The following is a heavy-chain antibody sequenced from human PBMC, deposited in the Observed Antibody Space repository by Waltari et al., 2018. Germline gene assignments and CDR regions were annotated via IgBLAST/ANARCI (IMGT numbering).Heavy chain of an antibody. J-gene: IGHJ3*02. D-gene: IGHD1-26*01. CDR3: AREVGATHAFDI. CDR2: IYHSGST. CDR1: GYSISSGYY. Sequence: QVQLQESGPGLVKPSETLSLTCAVPGYSISSGYYWGWIRQPPGKGLEWIGSIYHSGSTYYNPSLKSRVTISVDTSKNQFSLKLSSVTAADTAVYYCAREVGATHAFDIWGQGTMVTVSS. V-gene: IGHV4-38-2*02.